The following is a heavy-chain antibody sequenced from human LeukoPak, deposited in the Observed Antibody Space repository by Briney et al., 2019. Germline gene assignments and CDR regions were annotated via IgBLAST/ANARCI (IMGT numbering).Heavy chain of an antibody. V-gene: IGHV4-59*01. CDR3: ARSRYYYDSSGYYMEATHNWFDP. Sequence: PSETLSLTCTVSGGSISSYFWTWIRQPPGKGLEWIGYIYYSGSTNYNPSLKSRVTISVDTSKNQFSLKLSSVTAADTAVYYCARSRYYYDSSGYYMEATHNWFDPWGQGTLVTVSS. CDR2: IYYSGST. D-gene: IGHD3-22*01. J-gene: IGHJ5*02. CDR1: GGSISSYF.